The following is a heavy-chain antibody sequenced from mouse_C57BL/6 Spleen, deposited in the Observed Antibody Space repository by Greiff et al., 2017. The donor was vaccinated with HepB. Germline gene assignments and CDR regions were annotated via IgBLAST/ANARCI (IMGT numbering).Heavy chain of an antibody. CDR2: IWSGGST. V-gene: IGHV2-2*01. J-gene: IGHJ2*01. CDR1: GFSLTSYG. CDR3: ASTAQATGNYFDY. D-gene: IGHD3-2*02. Sequence: VKLVESGPGLVQPSQSLSITCTVSGFSLTSYGVHWVRQSPGKGLEWLGVIWSGGSTDYNAAFISRLSISKDNSKSQVFFKMNSLQADDTAIYYCASTAQATGNYFDYWGQGTTLTVSS.